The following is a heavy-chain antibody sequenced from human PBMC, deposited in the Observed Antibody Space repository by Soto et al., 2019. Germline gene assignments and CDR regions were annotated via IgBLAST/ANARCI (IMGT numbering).Heavy chain of an antibody. Sequence: GGSLRLSCAASGFTFSDYYMSWIRQAPGKGLEWVSYISSSGSTIYYADSVKGRFTISRDNAKNSLYLQMNSLRAEDTAVYYCASGSSSSWYNWFDPWGQGTLVTVSS. CDR2: ISSSGSTI. D-gene: IGHD6-13*01. V-gene: IGHV3-11*01. CDR1: GFTFSDYY. CDR3: ASGSSSSWYNWFDP. J-gene: IGHJ5*02.